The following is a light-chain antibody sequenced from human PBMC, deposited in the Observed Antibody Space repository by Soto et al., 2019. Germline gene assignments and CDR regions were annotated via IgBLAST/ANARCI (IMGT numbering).Light chain of an antibody. V-gene: IGKV1-5*03. CDR2: QAS. J-gene: IGKJ4*01. CDR1: QSISYW. Sequence: DIQMTQSPSTLSASVGDRVTITCRASQSISYWLAWYQQKPGKAPTVLIYQASALESGVPSRFSGSGSGTEFTITISSLQPDDFATYYCQQYSRYSITFGGGTKVEIK. CDR3: QQYSRYSIT.